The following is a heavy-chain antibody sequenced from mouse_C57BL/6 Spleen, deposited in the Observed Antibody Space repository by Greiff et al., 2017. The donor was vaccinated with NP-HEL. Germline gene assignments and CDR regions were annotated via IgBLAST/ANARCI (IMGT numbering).Heavy chain of an antibody. Sequence: VQLQESGAELVRPGASVKLSCKASGYTFTDYYINWVKQRPGQGLEWIARIYPGSGNTYYNEKFKGKATLTAEKSSSTAYMQLSSLTSEDSAVYFCAREDYYGSRRYFDVWGTGTTVTVSS. CDR1: GYTFTDYY. V-gene: IGHV1-76*01. J-gene: IGHJ1*03. CDR2: IYPGSGNT. D-gene: IGHD1-1*01. CDR3: AREDYYGSRRYFDV.